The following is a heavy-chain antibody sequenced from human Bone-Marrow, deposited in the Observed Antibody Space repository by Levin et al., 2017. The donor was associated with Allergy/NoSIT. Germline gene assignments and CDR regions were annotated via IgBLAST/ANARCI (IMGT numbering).Heavy chain of an antibody. CDR3: AKNVIAARLFPGGPPNFDY. CDR1: GFTFSSYA. J-gene: IGHJ4*02. Sequence: PTGGSLRLSCAASGFTFSSYAMSWVRQAPGKGLEWVSAISGSGGSTYYADSVKGRFTISRDNSKNTLYLQMNSLRAEDTAVYYCAKNVIAARLFPGGPPNFDYWGQGTLVTVSS. V-gene: IGHV3-23*01. D-gene: IGHD6-6*01. CDR2: ISGSGGST.